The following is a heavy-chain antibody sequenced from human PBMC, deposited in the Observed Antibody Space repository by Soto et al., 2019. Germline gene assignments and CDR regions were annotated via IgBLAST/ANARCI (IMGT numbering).Heavy chain of an antibody. V-gene: IGHV3-48*02. J-gene: IGHJ4*02. Sequence: EVQLVESGGGLVQPGGSLRLSCAASGFTFSRFSLNWVRQAPGKGLEGVSYISSTGNTIYYADSVKGRFTISRDLAKNSLYLQMNYLRDVDTSVYYCARDQDYSIDYWGQGTLVTVSS. CDR3: ARDQDYSIDY. D-gene: IGHD4-4*01. CDR1: GFTFSRFS. CDR2: ISSTGNTI.